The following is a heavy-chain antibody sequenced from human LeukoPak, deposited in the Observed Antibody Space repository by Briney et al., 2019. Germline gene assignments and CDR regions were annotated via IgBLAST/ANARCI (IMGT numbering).Heavy chain of an antibody. J-gene: IGHJ4*02. V-gene: IGHV3-23*01. CDR2: MSGPGDNT. CDR1: GFMFSSYG. Sequence: PGGSLRLSCTASGFMFSSYGMSWVRQAPGKGLEWVSSMSGPGDNTFYADSVKGRFTISRDNSKNMLFLQMSSLRAEDTAVYYCAQTHGGSLPRWFLHWGQGALVTVSS. CDR3: AQTHGGSLPRWFLH. D-gene: IGHD4-23*01.